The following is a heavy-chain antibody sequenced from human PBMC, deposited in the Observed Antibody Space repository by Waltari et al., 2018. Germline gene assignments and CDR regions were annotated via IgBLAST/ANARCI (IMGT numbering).Heavy chain of an antibody. CDR2: ISYDGSNK. J-gene: IGHJ4*02. Sequence: QVQLVESGGGVVQPGRSLRLSCAASGFTFSSYAMHWVRQDPGKGLEWGAVISYDGSNKYYADSVKGRFTISRDNSKNTLYLQMNSLRAEDTAVYYCARGDDFWSGPEYWGQGTLVTVSS. CDR3: ARGDDFWSGPEY. D-gene: IGHD3-3*01. V-gene: IGHV3-30-3*01. CDR1: GFTFSSYA.